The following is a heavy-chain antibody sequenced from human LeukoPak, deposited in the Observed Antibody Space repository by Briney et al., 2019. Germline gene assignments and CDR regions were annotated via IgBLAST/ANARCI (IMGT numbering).Heavy chain of an antibody. Sequence: PSETLSLTCTVSGGSISSSSYYWGWIRQRPGKGLEWIGSVYYSGSTYYNPSLRSRVTISVDTSKNQFSLKLSSVTAAGTAVYYCARLTYYDSGSYYFDSWGQGTLVTVSS. CDR2: VYYSGST. D-gene: IGHD3-10*01. CDR1: GGSISSSSYY. V-gene: IGHV4-39*01. CDR3: ARLTYYDSGSYYFDS. J-gene: IGHJ4*02.